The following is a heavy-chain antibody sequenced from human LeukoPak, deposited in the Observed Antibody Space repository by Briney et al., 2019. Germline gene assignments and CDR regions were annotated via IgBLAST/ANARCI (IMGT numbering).Heavy chain of an antibody. V-gene: IGHV1-2*02. Sequence: GASVKVSCKASGYTFTGYYMHWLRQSPGQGLEWMRWINPNSGGTNYAQKFHGRVNMTRDTSISTAYMELSRLRSDGTAVYYWARTIFGVVSLNWFDPWGQGTLVTVSS. CDR3: ARTIFGVVSLNWFDP. CDR1: GYTFTGYY. D-gene: IGHD3-3*01. CDR2: INPNSGGT. J-gene: IGHJ5*02.